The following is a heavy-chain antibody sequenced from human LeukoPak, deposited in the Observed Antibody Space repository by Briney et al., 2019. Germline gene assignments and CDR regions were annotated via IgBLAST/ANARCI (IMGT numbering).Heavy chain of an antibody. J-gene: IGHJ4*02. CDR2: INPNSGGT. Sequence: ASVKVSCKASGYTFTGYYMHWVRQAPGQGLEWMGWINPNSGGTNYAQKFQGRVTMTRDTSISTAYMELSRLRSDDTAVYYCARDGDSVDTAKFPFYWGQGTLVTVSS. CDR1: GYTFTGYY. V-gene: IGHV1-2*02. CDR3: ARDGDSVDTAKFPFY. D-gene: IGHD5-18*01.